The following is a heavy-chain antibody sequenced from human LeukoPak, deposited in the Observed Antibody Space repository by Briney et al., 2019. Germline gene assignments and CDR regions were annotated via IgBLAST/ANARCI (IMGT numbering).Heavy chain of an antibody. V-gene: IGHV4-34*04. Sequence: PSETLSLTYAVSGVSFNDYYWSWVHQTPAKGLEWIGEINHSGYTNDSPSLKSRATLSIDTSRKQFSLNLRSVTVADSGIYYCARMTTGHDYWGQGTLVTVSS. J-gene: IGHJ4*02. CDR2: INHSGYT. CDR3: ARMTTGHDY. D-gene: IGHD4-17*01. CDR1: GVSFNDYY.